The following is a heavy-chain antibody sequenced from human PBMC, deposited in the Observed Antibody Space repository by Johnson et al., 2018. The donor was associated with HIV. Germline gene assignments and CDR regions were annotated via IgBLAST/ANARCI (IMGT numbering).Heavy chain of an antibody. CDR2: ISYDGSNK. D-gene: IGHD6-13*01. V-gene: IGHV3-30*04. CDR3: VRPAAAGRDDAFDI. J-gene: IGHJ3*02. Sequence: VQLVESGGGVVQPGRSLRLSCAASGFTFSSYAMHWVRQAPGKGLEWVAVISYDGSNKYYADSVKGRFTISRDNSKNTLYLQMNCLRAEDTAGYYCVRPAAAGRDDAFDIWGQGTMVTVSS. CDR1: GFTFSSYA.